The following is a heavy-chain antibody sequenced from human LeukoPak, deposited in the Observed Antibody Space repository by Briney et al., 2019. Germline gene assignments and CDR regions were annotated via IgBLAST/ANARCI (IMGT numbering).Heavy chain of an antibody. CDR3: ARHSPYGSGSLSWFDP. Sequence: PSETLSLTCTVSGGPISSSTYHWGWIRQPPGKGLEWIGSIYYRGSTYYNPSLKSRITISVDTSKNQFSLKLSSVTAADTAVYYCARHSPYGSGSLSWFDPWGQGTLSPSPQ. V-gene: IGHV4-39*01. CDR2: IYYRGST. CDR1: GGPISSSTYH. D-gene: IGHD3-10*01. J-gene: IGHJ5*02.